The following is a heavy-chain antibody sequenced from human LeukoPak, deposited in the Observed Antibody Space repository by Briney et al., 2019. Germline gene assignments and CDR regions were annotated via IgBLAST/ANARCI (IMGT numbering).Heavy chain of an antibody. Sequence: GGSLRLSCAASRFTFSSYGMYWVRQAPGKGLEWISYISSSSSTVYYADSVRGRFTISRDNAKNSLYLQMNTLRAEDTAVYYCARDRGPYYYDSSGSYYFDSWGQGTLVTVSS. J-gene: IGHJ4*02. D-gene: IGHD3-22*01. V-gene: IGHV3-48*04. CDR2: ISSSSSTV. CDR3: ARDRGPYYYDSSGSYYFDS. CDR1: RFTFSSYG.